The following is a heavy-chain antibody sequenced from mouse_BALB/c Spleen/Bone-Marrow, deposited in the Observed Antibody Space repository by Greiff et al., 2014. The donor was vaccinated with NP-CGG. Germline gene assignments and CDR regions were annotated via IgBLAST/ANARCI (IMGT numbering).Heavy chain of an antibody. CDR1: GFTFSSFG. V-gene: IGHV5-17*02. CDR2: ISSDSSTI. CDR3: ARSNYVGYYAMDY. Sequence: EVKLMESGGGLVQPGGSRKLSCAASGFTFSSFGIHWVRQAPEKGLKWVAYISSDSSTIYYADTVKGRFTISRDNPKNTLFLQMTSLRSEDTAMYYCARSNYVGYYAMDYWGQGTSVTVSS. D-gene: IGHD1-1*01. J-gene: IGHJ4*01.